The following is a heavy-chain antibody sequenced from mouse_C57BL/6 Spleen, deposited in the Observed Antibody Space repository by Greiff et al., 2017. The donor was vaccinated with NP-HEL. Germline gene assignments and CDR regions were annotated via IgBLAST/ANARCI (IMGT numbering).Heavy chain of an antibody. CDR2: IDPSDSYT. V-gene: IGHV1-50*01. J-gene: IGHJ2*01. CDR1: GYTFTSYW. CDR3: ARSRNYCCSIYVFDY. Sequence: QVQLQQPGAELVKPGASVKLSCKASGYTFTSYWMQWVKQRPGQGLEWIGEIDPSDSYTNYNQKFKGKATLTVDTSYSTAYMQLSSLTSGDSAVYYCARSRNYCCSIYVFDYWGQGTTLAVSS. D-gene: IGHD1-1*01.